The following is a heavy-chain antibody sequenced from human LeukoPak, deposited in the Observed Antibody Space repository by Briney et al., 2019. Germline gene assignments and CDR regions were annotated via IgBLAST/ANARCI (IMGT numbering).Heavy chain of an antibody. CDR3: AKDGDSSSGHCDY. D-gene: IGHD6-19*01. CDR2: ISSNGAST. V-gene: IGHV3-23*01. CDR1: GFTFSSYA. Sequence: PGGSLRLSCAASGFTFSSYAMSWVRQAPGKGLEWVSGISSNGASTYYVDSVKGRFTISRDNSKNTLFLQMNSLRAEDTAVYYCAKDGDSSSGHCDYWGQGTLVTVSS. J-gene: IGHJ4*02.